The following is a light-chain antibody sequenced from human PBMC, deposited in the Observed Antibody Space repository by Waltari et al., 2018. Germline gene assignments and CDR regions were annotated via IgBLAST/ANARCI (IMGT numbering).Light chain of an antibody. CDR1: SGHSSNV. Sequence: QLVLTQSPSASASLGASVKLTCTLSSGHSSNVIAWLQQQPEKGPRYLMKVNSDGSHSKGDEIPARFSGSSSGAERYLTISSLQSEDEADYYCQTVGHGTWVFGGGTKLTVL. V-gene: IGLV4-69*01. CDR3: QTVGHGTWV. J-gene: IGLJ3*02. CDR2: VNSDGSH.